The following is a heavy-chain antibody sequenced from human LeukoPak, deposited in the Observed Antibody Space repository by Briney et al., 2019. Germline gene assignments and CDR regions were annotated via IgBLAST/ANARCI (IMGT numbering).Heavy chain of an antibody. V-gene: IGHV4-39*01. CDR3: ARLLKYSGSYYCDF. Sequence: NPSETLSLTCTVSGGSVSSTRHYWGWIRQPPGKGLEWIGNMYYSGSTYYNPSLRSRVTTSVDTTKNQFSLKLGSVTAADTAVYYCARLLKYSGSYYCDFWGQGTLVTVSS. CDR2: MYYSGST. CDR1: GGSVSSTRHY. D-gene: IGHD1-26*01. J-gene: IGHJ4*02.